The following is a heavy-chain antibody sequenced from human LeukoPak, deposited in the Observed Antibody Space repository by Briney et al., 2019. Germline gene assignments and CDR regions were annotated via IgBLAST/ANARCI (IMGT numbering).Heavy chain of an antibody. D-gene: IGHD3-3*01. CDR3: ARDQVYAFWSGRFDYYYYYMDV. J-gene: IGHJ6*03. V-gene: IGHV3-21*01. CDR2: ISNDGKYI. Sequence: PGGSLRLSCAASGFTFSSYSMNWVRQAPGKGLEWVSSISNDGKYIYYADSVKGRFTISRDNAKSSLYLQMNSLRAEDTAVYYCARDQVYAFWSGRFDYYYYYMDVWGKGTTVTVSS. CDR1: GFTFSSYS.